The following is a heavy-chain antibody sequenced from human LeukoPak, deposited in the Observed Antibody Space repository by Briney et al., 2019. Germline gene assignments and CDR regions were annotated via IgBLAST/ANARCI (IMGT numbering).Heavy chain of an antibody. Sequence: GGSLRLSCAASGFTFSNYAMSWVRQAPGKGLEWVSAISGGGGYIYYGDSVKGRFTSSRDNSESTLYLQMNNLRAEDTAVYYCAKNRGTGMAFYDHWGQGTQVTVSS. V-gene: IGHV3-23*01. D-gene: IGHD5-18*01. J-gene: IGHJ4*02. CDR3: AKNRGTGMAFYDH. CDR1: GFTFSNYA. CDR2: ISGGGGYI.